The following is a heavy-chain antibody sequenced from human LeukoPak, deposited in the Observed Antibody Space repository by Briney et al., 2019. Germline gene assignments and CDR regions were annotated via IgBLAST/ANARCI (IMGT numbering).Heavy chain of an antibody. V-gene: IGHV3-7*01. CDR3: ARDPDSSSFDY. J-gene: IGHJ4*02. CDR1: GFNFRTSW. D-gene: IGHD6-13*01. CDR2: IKYDGTVK. Sequence: GGSLRLSCTASGFNFRTSWMSWVRQSTGKGLEFLANIKYDGTVKNYVDSVKGRFTISRDNPKNSLYLQMDSLRAEDTAVYYCARDPDSSSFDYWGQGALVTVTS.